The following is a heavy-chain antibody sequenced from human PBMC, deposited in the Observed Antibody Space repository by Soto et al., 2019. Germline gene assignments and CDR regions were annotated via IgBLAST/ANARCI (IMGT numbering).Heavy chain of an antibody. Sequence: QVQLVQSGAEVKKPGSSVKVSCTASGDTFSRYTISWVRQVPGQGPEWMGRTIPMLGMADYAQKFQGRVTINAAKSTSTSYMVLRLLRSDDTAKYYCAIDYGSGRDHFDYWGQGTLVTVSS. D-gene: IGHD3-10*01. V-gene: IGHV1-69*02. CDR3: AIDYGSGRDHFDY. J-gene: IGHJ4*02. CDR1: GDTFSRYT. CDR2: TIPMLGMA.